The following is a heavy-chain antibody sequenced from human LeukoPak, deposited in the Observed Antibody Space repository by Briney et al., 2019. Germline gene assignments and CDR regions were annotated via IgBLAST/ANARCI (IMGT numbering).Heavy chain of an antibody. CDR2: IYYSGST. Sequence: SETLSLTCIVSGGSISSYYWSWIRQPPGKGLEWIGYIYYSGSTNYNPSLKSRVTISVDTSKNQFSLKLSSVTAADTAVYYCARQDYGDYPFDYWGRGTLVTVSS. D-gene: IGHD4-17*01. J-gene: IGHJ4*02. V-gene: IGHV4-59*08. CDR1: GGSISSYY. CDR3: ARQDYGDYPFDY.